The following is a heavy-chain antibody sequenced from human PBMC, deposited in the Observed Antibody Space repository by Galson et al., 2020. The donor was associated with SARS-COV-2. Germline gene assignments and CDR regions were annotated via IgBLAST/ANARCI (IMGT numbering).Heavy chain of an antibody. Sequence: SETLSLTCAVYGGSFSGYYWSWIRQPPGKGLEWIGEINHSGSTNYNPSLKSRVTISVDTSKNQFSLKLSSVTAADTAVYYCARNGLITIFGVVIHRGQFDPWGQGTLVTVSS. CDR1: GGSFSGYY. CDR3: ARNGLITIFGVVIHRGQFDP. V-gene: IGHV4-34*01. CDR2: INHSGST. J-gene: IGHJ5*02. D-gene: IGHD3-3*01.